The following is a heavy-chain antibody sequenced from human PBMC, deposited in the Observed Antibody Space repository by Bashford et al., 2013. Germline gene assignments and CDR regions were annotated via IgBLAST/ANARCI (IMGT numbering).Heavy chain of an antibody. J-gene: IGHJ1*01. D-gene: IGHD4-23*01. V-gene: IGHV3-23*01. CDR3: AKGDYGGNSDAEYFQH. CDR2: ISGSGGST. Sequence: VRQAPGKGLEWVSAISGSGGSTYYADSVKGRFTISRDNSKNTLYLQMNSLRAEDTAVYYCAKGDYGGNSDAEYFQHWGQGTLVTVSS.